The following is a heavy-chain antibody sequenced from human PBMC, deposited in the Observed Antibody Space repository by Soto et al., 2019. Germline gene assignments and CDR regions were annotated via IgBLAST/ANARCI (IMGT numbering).Heavy chain of an antibody. V-gene: IGHV3-23*01. CDR1: GFTFSNYA. CDR3: PKLPASIISFDY. CDR2: ISGNGGST. Sequence: EVQLLDSGGGLVQPGGSLRLSCAASGFTFSNYAMSWGRQAPGKGLEWVSTISGNGGSTYYADSVKGRFTISRDNSKTMLFLQINSLRDDESAVYYCPKLPASIISFDYWGQGTPVTVSS. J-gene: IGHJ4*02.